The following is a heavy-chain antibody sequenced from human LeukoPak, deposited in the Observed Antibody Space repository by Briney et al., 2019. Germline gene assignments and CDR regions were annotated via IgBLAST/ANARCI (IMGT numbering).Heavy chain of an antibody. Sequence: PGGSLRLSCAASGSTFSSYAMHWVRQAPGKGLEWVAVISYDGSNKYYADSVKGRFTISRDNSKNTLYLQMNSLRAEDTAVYYCARARDYWGQGTLVTVSS. V-gene: IGHV3-30-3*01. CDR2: ISYDGSNK. CDR1: GSTFSSYA. CDR3: ARARDY. J-gene: IGHJ4*02.